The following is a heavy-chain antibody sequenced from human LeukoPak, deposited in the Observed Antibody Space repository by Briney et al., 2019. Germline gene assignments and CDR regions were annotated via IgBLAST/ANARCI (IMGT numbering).Heavy chain of an antibody. Sequence: GASVKVSCKASGYTFTSHAISWVREAPGQELEWMGWISTYNGDTKYAQKTQGRVTMTTDASTSTVYMELRSLGSDDTAVYYCARTVSQGFDYWGQGTLVTVSS. V-gene: IGHV1-18*01. CDR2: ISTYNGDT. CDR3: ARTVSQGFDY. CDR1: GYTFTSHA. J-gene: IGHJ4*02.